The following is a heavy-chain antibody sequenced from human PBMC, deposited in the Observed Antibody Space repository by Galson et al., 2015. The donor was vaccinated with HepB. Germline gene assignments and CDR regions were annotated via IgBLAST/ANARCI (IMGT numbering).Heavy chain of an antibody. Sequence: SLRLSCAASGFTFSGYWMHWVRQAPGKGLVWVSRINSDASSTTYADSVKGRFTISRDNAKNTLYLQMHSLRAEDTAVYYCARDVFCTNDVCSDTFDIWGQGTMVTVSS. CDR2: INSDASST. CDR3: ARDVFCTNDVCSDTFDI. CDR1: GFTFSGYW. D-gene: IGHD2-8*01. V-gene: IGHV3-74*01. J-gene: IGHJ3*02.